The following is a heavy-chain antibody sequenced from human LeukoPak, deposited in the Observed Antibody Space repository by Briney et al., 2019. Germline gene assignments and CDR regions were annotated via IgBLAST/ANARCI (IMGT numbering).Heavy chain of an antibody. D-gene: IGHD3-16*01. Sequence: GGSLRLSCAASGFTFSSYWMHWVRQAPGKGLEWVSAISGSGGSTYYADSVKGRFTISRDNSKNTLYLQMNSLRAEDTAVYYCAKSADYDYVWGSSNAFDIWGQGTMVTVSS. J-gene: IGHJ3*02. CDR3: AKSADYDYVWGSSNAFDI. CDR1: GFTFSSYW. CDR2: ISGSGGST. V-gene: IGHV3-23*01.